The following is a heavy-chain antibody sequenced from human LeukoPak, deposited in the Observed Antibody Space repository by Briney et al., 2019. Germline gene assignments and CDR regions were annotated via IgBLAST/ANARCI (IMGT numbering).Heavy chain of an antibody. CDR1: GYTFTGYY. J-gene: IGHJ4*02. D-gene: IGHD5-18*01. CDR2: INPSSGGT. V-gene: IGHV1-2*06. CDR3: ARVDTAVLTGFDY. Sequence: ASVKVSCKVSGYTFTGYYLHWLRQAPGQGLEWMGRINPSSGGTNYAQKFQGRVTMTRDTSINTAYMDLSSLRSDDTAVYYCARVDTAVLTGFDYWGQGTLVTVSS.